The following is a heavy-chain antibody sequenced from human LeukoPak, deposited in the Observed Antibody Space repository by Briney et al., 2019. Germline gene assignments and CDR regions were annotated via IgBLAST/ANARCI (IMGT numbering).Heavy chain of an antibody. D-gene: IGHD3-3*02. V-gene: IGHV3-53*01. J-gene: IGHJ2*01. CDR3: ARVGDHFHWYLDL. CDR1: GFTVSTNY. Sequence: PTGGSLRLSCAASGFTVSTNYMNWVRQAPGKGLEWVSILYSGSSTYYADSVEGRFIVSRDSSKNTLSLQMNDLRAEDTAVYYCARVGDHFHWYLDLWGRGTLVTVSS. CDR2: LYSGSST.